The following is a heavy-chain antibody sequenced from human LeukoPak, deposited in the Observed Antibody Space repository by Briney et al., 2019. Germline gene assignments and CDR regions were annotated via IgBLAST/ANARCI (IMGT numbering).Heavy chain of an antibody. CDR1: GGTFSSYA. D-gene: IGHD3-10*01. CDR3: AREAGSGLGDLDP. J-gene: IGHJ5*02. V-gene: IGHV1-69*01. Sequence: SVKVSCKASGGTFSSYAISWVRQAPGQGLEWMGGIIPIFGTANYAQKFQGRVTITADESTSTAYMELSSLRSEDTAVYYCAREAGSGLGDLDPWGQGTLVTVSS. CDR2: IIPIFGTA.